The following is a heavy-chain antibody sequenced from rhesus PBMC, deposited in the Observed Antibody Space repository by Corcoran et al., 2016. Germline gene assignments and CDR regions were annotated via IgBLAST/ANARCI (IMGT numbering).Heavy chain of an antibody. CDR3: ARDVGGGVTQD. V-gene: IGHV4-173*01. Sequence: QVQLQESGPGLVKPSETLSLTCAVSGGSISSNYWSWIRQPPGKGLEWIGRISGSGGTTADNPSLKSRVTISTDTSKNQFSLKLSSGTAADTAVYYCARDVGGGVTQDWGQGVLVTVSS. CDR1: GGSISSNY. J-gene: IGHJ4*01. D-gene: IGHD3-22*01. CDR2: ISGSGGTT.